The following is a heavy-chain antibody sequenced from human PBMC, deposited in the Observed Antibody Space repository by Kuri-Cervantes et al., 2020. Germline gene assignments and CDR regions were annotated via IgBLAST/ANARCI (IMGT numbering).Heavy chain of an antibody. CDR1: GGSISSSSYY. CDR3: ARQDIVVVVAATWYAFDI. D-gene: IGHD2-15*01. Sequence: SETLSLTCTVSGGSISSSSYYWGWIRQPPGKGLEWIGSIYYSGSTYYNPSLKSRVTISVDTSKNQFSLKLSSVTAADTAVYYCARQDIVVVVAATWYAFDIWGQGTMVTVSS. V-gene: IGHV4-39*01. CDR2: IYYSGST. J-gene: IGHJ3*02.